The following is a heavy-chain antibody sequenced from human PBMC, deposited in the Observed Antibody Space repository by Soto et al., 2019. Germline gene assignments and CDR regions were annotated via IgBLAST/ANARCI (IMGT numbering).Heavy chain of an antibody. V-gene: IGHV3-21*06. Sequence: XGALKLSCSASGVTFTRYSMNWVRQAPGKGLEWVSSISSTTNYIYYGDSMKGRFTISRDNAKNSLYLEMNSLRAEDTAVYYCARESEDLTSNFDYWGQGNLVTVSS. CDR2: ISSTTNYI. CDR1: GVTFTRYS. CDR3: ARESEDLTSNFDY. J-gene: IGHJ4*02.